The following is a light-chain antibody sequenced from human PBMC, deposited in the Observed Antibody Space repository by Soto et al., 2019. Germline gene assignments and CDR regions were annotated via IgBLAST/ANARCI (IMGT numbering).Light chain of an antibody. J-gene: IGLJ2*01. CDR3: CSSGGSSTSVV. CDR2: EGG. V-gene: IGLV2-23*01. CDR1: SSDVGSDNL. Sequence: QSALTQPASVSASPGQSINISCTGTSSDVGSDNLVSWYQQHRGTAPKLMIYEGGKRPAGVSNRCSGSKSGNTASLTISGLQAEDEADYYCCSSGGSSTSVVFGGGTKVTVL.